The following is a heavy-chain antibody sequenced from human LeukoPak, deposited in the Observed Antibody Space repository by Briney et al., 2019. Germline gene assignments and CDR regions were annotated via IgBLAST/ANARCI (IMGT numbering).Heavy chain of an antibody. J-gene: IGHJ5*02. CDR2: INPNSGGT. V-gene: IGHV1-2*04. Sequence: ASVKVSFKASGYTFTVYYMHWVRQAPGQGLEWMGWINPNSGGTNYAQKFQGWVTMTRDTSISTAYMELSRLRSDDTAVYYCARDIEAYCGGDCQGPFDPWGQETLVTVSS. D-gene: IGHD2-21*02. CDR1: GYTFTVYY. CDR3: ARDIEAYCGGDCQGPFDP.